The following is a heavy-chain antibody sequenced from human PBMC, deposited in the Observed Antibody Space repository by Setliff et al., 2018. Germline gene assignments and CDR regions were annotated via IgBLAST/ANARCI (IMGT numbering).Heavy chain of an antibody. V-gene: IGHV3-21*04. CDR1: GFTFSSYS. Sequence: PGGSLRLSCAASGFTFSSYSMNWVRQAPGKGLEWVSSISSSSSYIYYADSVKGRFTISRDNAKNSLYLQMNSLRAEDTAIYYCAGDPPGPHLVYTYWGQGALVTVSS. D-gene: IGHD3-16*01. CDR3: AGDPPGPHLVYTY. CDR2: ISSSSSYI. J-gene: IGHJ4*02.